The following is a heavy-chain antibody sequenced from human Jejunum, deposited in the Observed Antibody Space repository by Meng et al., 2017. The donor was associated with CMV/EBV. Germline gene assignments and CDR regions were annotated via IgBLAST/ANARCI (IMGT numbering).Heavy chain of an antibody. V-gene: IGHV3-48*03. CDR3: ARDDCSSTSCYSKNVFDI. Sequence: SSYEMKWVRQAPGKGLEWVAYIGTSGGTMSYADSVKGRFTISRDNTKNSLYLQMDSLRAEDTAVYYCARDDCSSTSCYSKNVFDIWGQGTMVTVSS. J-gene: IGHJ3*02. D-gene: IGHD2-2*02. CDR1: SSYE. CDR2: IGTSGGTM.